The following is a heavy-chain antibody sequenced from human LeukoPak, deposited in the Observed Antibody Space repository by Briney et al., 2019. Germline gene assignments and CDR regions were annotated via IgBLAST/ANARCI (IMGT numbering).Heavy chain of an antibody. D-gene: IGHD2-2*02. Sequence: SETLSLTCTVSGCSISSSSYYWGWLRQPPGKGLEWIGSIYYSGSTYYNPSLKSRVTISVDTSKNQFSLKLSSVTAADTAVYYCARGGGYCSSTSCYKTVAFDIWGQGTMVTVSS. CDR1: GCSISSSSYY. V-gene: IGHV4-39*07. CDR3: ARGGGYCSSTSCYKTVAFDI. J-gene: IGHJ3*02. CDR2: IYYSGST.